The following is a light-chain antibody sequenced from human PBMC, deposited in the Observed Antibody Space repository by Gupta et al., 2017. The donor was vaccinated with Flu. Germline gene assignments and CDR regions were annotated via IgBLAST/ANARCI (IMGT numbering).Light chain of an antibody. CDR2: KAS. V-gene: IGKV1-5*03. CDR1: QSLSSW. Sequence: GDRVTITFRASQSLSSWLAWYQQKPGKAPNLLIYKASSLESGVPSRFSGSGSGTEFTLTISSLQPDDFATYYCQQYKSYPWTFGQETKLEIK. CDR3: QQYKSYPWT. J-gene: IGKJ2*02.